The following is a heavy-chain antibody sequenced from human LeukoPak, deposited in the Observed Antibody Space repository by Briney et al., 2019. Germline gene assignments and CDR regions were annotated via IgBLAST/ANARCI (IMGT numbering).Heavy chain of an antibody. CDR3: ARDSHSVTTNYYGMDV. CDR2: ISAYNGNT. V-gene: IGHV1-18*01. Sequence: ASVKVSCKASGYTFTSYGISWVRQAPGQGLEWMGWISAYNGNTNYAQKLQGRVTMTTDTSTSTAYMALRSLRSDDTAVYYCARDSHSVTTNYYGMDVWGQGTTVTVSS. D-gene: IGHD4-17*01. J-gene: IGHJ6*02. CDR1: GYTFTSYG.